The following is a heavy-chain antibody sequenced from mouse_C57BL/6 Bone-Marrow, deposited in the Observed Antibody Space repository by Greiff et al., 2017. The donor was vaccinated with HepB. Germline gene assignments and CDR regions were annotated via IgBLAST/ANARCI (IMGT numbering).Heavy chain of an antibody. CDR2: IDPETGGT. Sequence: QVQLQQSGAELVRPGASVTLSCKASGYTFTDYEMHWVKQTPVHGLEWIGAIDPETGGTAYNQKFKGKAILTADKSSSTAYMELRSLTSEDSAVYYCFHYYGSSYNDYWGQGTTLTVSS. CDR3: FHYYGSSYNDY. CDR1: GYTFTDYE. J-gene: IGHJ2*01. D-gene: IGHD1-1*01. V-gene: IGHV1-15*01.